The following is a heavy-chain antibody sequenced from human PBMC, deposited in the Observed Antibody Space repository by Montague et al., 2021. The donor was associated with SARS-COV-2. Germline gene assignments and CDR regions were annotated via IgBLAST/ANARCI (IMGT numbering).Heavy chain of an antibody. CDR2: IYYSGST. J-gene: IGHJ3*02. D-gene: IGHD3-3*01. CDR1: GSSISSSSYY. Sequence: SETLSLTCTVSGSSISSSSYYWGWIRQPPGKGLEWIGSIYYSGSTYYNLSLKSRVTISVDTSKNQFSLKLSSVTAAATAVYYCARDSGRGTNFGVVIISDALDNWGQGTMVTVSS. V-gene: IGHV4-39*02. CDR3: ARDSGRGTNFGVVIISDALDN.